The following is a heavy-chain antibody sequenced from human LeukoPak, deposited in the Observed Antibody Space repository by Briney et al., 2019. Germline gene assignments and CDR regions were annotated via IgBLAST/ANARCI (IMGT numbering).Heavy chain of an antibody. J-gene: IGHJ4*02. D-gene: IGHD2-8*02. Sequence: GGSLTLSCAASGFTFRNFGMHWVRQAPAKGLEGVAFIRFYGRDEYYVDSLKGRFTISRDNSKNTVYLQMNSLTSEDTALYYCAKDKSQVGVDSASTLVDHWGQGTLVIVSS. CDR3: AKDKSQVGVDSASTLVDH. CDR1: GFTFRNFG. CDR2: IRFYGRDE. V-gene: IGHV3-30*02.